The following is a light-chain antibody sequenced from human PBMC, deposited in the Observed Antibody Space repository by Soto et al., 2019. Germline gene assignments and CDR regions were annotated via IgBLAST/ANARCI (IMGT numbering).Light chain of an antibody. V-gene: IGKV1-8*01. J-gene: IGKJ5*01. CDR1: QGISSY. CDR2: AAS. CDR3: EQYYSYLLIT. Sequence: AIRMTQSPSSLSASTGDRVTITCRASQGISSYLAWYQQKPGKAPKLLIYAASTLQSGVPSRFIGSGSGTDFTLTISCLQSEDFATYYCEQYYSYLLITFGQGTRLEIK.